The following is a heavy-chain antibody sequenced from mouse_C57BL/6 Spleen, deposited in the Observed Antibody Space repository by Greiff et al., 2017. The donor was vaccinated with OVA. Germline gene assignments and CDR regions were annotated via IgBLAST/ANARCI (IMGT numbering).Heavy chain of an antibody. J-gene: IGHJ4*01. CDR3: ARGTTVDAMDY. V-gene: IGHV1-42*01. CDR2: INPSTGGT. D-gene: IGHD1-1*01. CDR1: GYSFTGYY. Sequence: VQLKQSGPELVKPGASVKISCKASGYSFTGYYMNWVKQSPEKSLEWIGEINPSTGGTTYNQKFKAKATLTVDKSSSTAYMQLKSLTSEDSAVYYCARGTTVDAMDYWGQGTSVTVSS.